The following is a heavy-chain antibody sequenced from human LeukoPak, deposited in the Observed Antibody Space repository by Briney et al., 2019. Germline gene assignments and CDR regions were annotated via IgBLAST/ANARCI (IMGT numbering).Heavy chain of an antibody. CDR3: ASLDYGGNFDY. V-gene: IGHV1-18*01. D-gene: IGHD4-23*01. CDR1: GGTFSSYA. J-gene: IGHJ4*02. Sequence: ASVSVSCTASGGTFSSYAISWVRQAPGQGLEWMGWISAYNGNTNYAQKLQGRVTMTTDTSTSTAYMELRSLRSDDTAVYYCASLDYGGNFDYWGQGTLVTVSS. CDR2: ISAYNGNT.